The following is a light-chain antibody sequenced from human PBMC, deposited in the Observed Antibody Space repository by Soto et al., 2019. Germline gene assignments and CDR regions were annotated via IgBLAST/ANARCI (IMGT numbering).Light chain of an antibody. CDR1: SSDIGFYNY. Sequence: QSALTQPASVSGSPGQSITISCSGTSSDIGFYNYVSWYQQHPGKAPKLIIYDVANRPSVVSNRFSGSKSGNTASLTIAGLQAEDEADYHCSSYTASSTYVVFGGGTKLTVL. V-gene: IGLV2-14*03. J-gene: IGLJ2*01. CDR2: DVA. CDR3: SSYTASSTYVV.